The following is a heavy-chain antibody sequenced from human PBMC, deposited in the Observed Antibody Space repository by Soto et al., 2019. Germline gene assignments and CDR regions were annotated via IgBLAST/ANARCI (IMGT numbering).Heavy chain of an antibody. Sequence: EVRLLESGGGLVQPGGSLRLSCAASGFTFSNYAMNWVRRAPGKGLEWVSAISGTAGHTYYADSVKGRFTISRDNSKNTVDLQLNSLRVEDAAVYYCAKNSVVEASSLVSFDSWGQGALVTVSS. CDR1: GFTFSNYA. J-gene: IGHJ4*02. D-gene: IGHD2-21*01. CDR2: ISGTAGHT. V-gene: IGHV3-23*01. CDR3: AKNSVVEASSLVSFDS.